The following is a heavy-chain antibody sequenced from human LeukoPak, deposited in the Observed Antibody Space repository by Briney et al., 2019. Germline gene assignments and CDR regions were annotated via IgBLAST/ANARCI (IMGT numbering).Heavy chain of an antibody. J-gene: IGHJ4*02. V-gene: IGHV4-59*01. CDR1: GGSFSGYY. D-gene: IGHD6-13*01. Sequence: PSETLSLTCAVYGGSFSGYYWSWIRQPPGKGLEWIGYIYYSGSTNYNPSLKSRVTISVDTSKNQFSLKLSSVTAADTAVYYSARVEGDSSSWPSFDYWGQGTLVTVSS. CDR2: IYYSGST. CDR3: ARVEGDSSSWPSFDY.